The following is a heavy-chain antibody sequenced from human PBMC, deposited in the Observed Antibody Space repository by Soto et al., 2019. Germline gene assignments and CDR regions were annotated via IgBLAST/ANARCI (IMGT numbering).Heavy chain of an antibody. Sequence: ASVKVSCKTSGYTFINYGICWVRQAPGQGPEWMGWISPYNDDTKYAQKFQGRVTMTTDTSTRTAYMELSSLRSEDTTVYYCARDLGGWTDYWGQGTLVTVSS. CDR1: GYTFINYG. CDR3: ARDLGGWTDY. J-gene: IGHJ4*02. D-gene: IGHD6-19*01. V-gene: IGHV1-18*01. CDR2: ISPYNDDT.